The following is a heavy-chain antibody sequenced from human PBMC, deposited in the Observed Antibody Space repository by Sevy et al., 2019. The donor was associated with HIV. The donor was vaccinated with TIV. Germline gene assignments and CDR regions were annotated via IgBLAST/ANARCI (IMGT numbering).Heavy chain of an antibody. CDR1: GFNFSPYA. D-gene: IGHD3-22*01. J-gene: IGHJ5*02. V-gene: IGHV3-30*18. Sequence: GGSLRLSCAASGFNFSPYAMHWVRQGPGKGLERVATISSDGSTRSYVDSVKGRFSISRDNSKNTLYLQMNNLTPEDTAVFYCAKEGYYYDSRSSDWFDPWGQGTLVTVSS. CDR3: AKEGYYYDSRSSDWFDP. CDR2: ISSDGSTR.